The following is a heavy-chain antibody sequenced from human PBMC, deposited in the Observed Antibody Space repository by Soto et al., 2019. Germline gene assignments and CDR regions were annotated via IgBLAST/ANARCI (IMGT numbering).Heavy chain of an antibody. J-gene: IGHJ4*02. V-gene: IGHV4-39*01. Sequence: SETLSLTCTVSGGSISSSSYYWGWIRQPPGKGLEWIGNIYYSGGTYYNPSLKSPVIISVDTSKNQFSLRLSSVTAADTAVYYCVADNCSSTSYPGVFDYWGQGTLVTVSS. CDR1: GGSISSSSYY. CDR3: VADNCSSTSYPGVFDY. CDR2: IYYSGGT. D-gene: IGHD2-2*01.